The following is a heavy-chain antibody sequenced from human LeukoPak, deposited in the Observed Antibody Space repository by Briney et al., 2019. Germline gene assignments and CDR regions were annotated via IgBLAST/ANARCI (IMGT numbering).Heavy chain of an antibody. CDR3: ARTHRGAHDAFDI. CDR2: INHSGST. Sequence: ASETLSLTCAVYGGSFSGYYWSWIRQPPGKGLEWIGEINHSGSTNYNPSLKSRVTISVDTSKNQFSLKLSSVTAADTAVYYCARTHRGAHDAFDIWGQGTMVTVSS. CDR1: GGSFSGYY. J-gene: IGHJ3*02. D-gene: IGHD2-15*01. V-gene: IGHV4-34*01.